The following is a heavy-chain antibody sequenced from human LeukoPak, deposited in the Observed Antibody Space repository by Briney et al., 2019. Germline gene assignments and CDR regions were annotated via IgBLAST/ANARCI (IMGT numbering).Heavy chain of an antibody. V-gene: IGHV3-7*01. CDR3: ARATDPDIVVVPAAPLDP. D-gene: IGHD2-2*01. J-gene: IGHJ5*02. CDR2: IKQDGSEK. CDR1: GFTFSDYY. Sequence: PGGSLRLSCAASGFTFSDYYMSWIRQAPGRGLEGVANIKQDGSEKYYADSVKGRFTISRDNAKNSLYLQMNSLRAEDTAVYYCARATDPDIVVVPAAPLDPWGQGTLVTVSS.